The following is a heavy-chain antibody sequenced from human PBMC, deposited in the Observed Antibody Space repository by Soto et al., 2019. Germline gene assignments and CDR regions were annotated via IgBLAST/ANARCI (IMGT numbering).Heavy chain of an antibody. CDR3: ARGAAVSAEYYFDY. CDR1: GASVTSTGYY. CDR2: ILHNGNA. Sequence: QVQLRESGPGLLRPSQTLSLTCTVSGASVTSTGYYWTWIRQSPGKGLEWLGYILHNGNADYSPSHETRLSISLDSSKHQFSLKVNSASAADTAIYFCARGAAVSAEYYFDYWGQGALVTVSS. V-gene: IGHV4-30-4*01. J-gene: IGHJ4*02. D-gene: IGHD6-19*01.